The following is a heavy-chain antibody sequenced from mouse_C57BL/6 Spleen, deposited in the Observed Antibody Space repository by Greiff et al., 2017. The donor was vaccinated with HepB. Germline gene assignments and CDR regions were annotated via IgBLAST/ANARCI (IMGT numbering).Heavy chain of an antibody. Sequence: QVQLQQPGAELVRPGSSVKLSCKASGYTFTSYWMHWVKQRPIQGLEWIGNIDPSDSETHYNQKFKDKATLTVDKSSSTAYMQLSSLTSEDSAVYYCAREGRGITTVVAPYLDYWGQGTTLTVSS. D-gene: IGHD1-1*01. CDR3: AREGRGITTVVAPYLDY. J-gene: IGHJ2*01. V-gene: IGHV1-52*01. CDR2: IDPSDSET. CDR1: GYTFTSYW.